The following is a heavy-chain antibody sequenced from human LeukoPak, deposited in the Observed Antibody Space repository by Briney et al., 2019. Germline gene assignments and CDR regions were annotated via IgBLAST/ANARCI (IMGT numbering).Heavy chain of an antibody. CDR3: ARQYSSGWLLFGY. CDR2: IYPGDSDT. J-gene: IGHJ4*02. V-gene: IGHV5-51*01. Sequence: GESLKISCKGSGYSFTSYWSGWVRQMPGKGLEWMGIIYPGDSDTRYSPSLQGQVTISADKSISTAYLQWSSLKASDTAMYYCARQYSSGWLLFGYWGQGTLVTVSS. D-gene: IGHD6-19*01. CDR1: GYSFTSYW.